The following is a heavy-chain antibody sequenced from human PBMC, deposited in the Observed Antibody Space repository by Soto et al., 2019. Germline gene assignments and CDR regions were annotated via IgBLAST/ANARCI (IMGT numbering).Heavy chain of an antibody. V-gene: IGHV1-69*01. CDR1: GGTFSSYA. CDR3: ASGRRDGYNCFDY. J-gene: IGHJ4*02. Sequence: VQLVQSGAEVKKPGSSVKVSCKASGGTFSSYAISWVRQAPGQGLEWMGGIIPIFGTANYAQKFQGRVTITAEESTSTGYMALSSLRSEDTAVDYCASGRRDGYNCFDYWGEGTLVTVSS. CDR2: IIPIFGTA. D-gene: IGHD5-12*01.